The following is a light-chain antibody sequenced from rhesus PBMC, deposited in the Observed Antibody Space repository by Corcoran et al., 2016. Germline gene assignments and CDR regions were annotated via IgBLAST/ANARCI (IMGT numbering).Light chain of an antibody. Sequence: DIQMTQSPSSRSASVGDTVTITCRASQSISSWLAWYQLKPGKAPKPLNYKASTLQSGVPSRFSGSGSGTDFTLTISSLQSEDFATYYCQQCSSSPLTFGGGTRVELK. CDR3: QQCSSSPLT. CDR2: KAS. V-gene: IGKV1-22*01. J-gene: IGKJ4*01. CDR1: QSISSW.